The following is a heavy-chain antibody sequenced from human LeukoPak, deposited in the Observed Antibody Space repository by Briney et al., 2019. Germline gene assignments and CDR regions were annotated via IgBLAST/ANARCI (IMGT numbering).Heavy chain of an antibody. CDR3: ARDPWNSGFFDY. D-gene: IGHD1/OR15-1a*01. CDR1: GFTFSNYW. J-gene: IGHJ4*02. V-gene: IGHV3-74*01. Sequence: GGSLRLSCAASGFTFSNYWMHWVRQAPGKGLVWVSRISSDGSSTSYADSVKGRFTISRDNSKNTLYLQMNSLRAEDTAVYYCARDPWNSGFFDYWGQGALVTVSS. CDR2: ISSDGSST.